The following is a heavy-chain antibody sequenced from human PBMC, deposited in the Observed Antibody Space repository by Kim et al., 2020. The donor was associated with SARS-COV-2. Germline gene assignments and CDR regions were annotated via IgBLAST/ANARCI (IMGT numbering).Heavy chain of an antibody. D-gene: IGHD6-13*01. Sequence: SETLSLTCAVYGGSFSGYQWSWIRQSPGKGLEWIGQINDSESTNYNPSLKSRVTISVDTSKNQFSLKLTSVTAADTAVYYCARGVAGYWGQGTLVTVSS. CDR2: INDSEST. CDR1: GGSFSGYQ. CDR3: ARGVAGY. J-gene: IGHJ4*02. V-gene: IGHV4-34*01.